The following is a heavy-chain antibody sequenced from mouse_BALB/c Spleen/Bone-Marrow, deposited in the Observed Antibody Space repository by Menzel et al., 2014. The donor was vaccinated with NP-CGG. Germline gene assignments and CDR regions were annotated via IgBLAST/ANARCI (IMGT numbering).Heavy chain of an antibody. CDR2: INTNGGNT. CDR1: GFTFSNYY. J-gene: IGHJ2*01. Sequence: EVQRVESGGGLVELGGSLKLSCAASGFTFSNYYMSWVRQTPEKRLELVAAINTNGGNTFYPDTVKGRFTISRDNAKNTLYLQMSSLKSEDSALYYCARHRQWLSPFDYWGQGTTLTVSS. V-gene: IGHV5-6-2*01. D-gene: IGHD2-2*01. CDR3: ARHRQWLSPFDY.